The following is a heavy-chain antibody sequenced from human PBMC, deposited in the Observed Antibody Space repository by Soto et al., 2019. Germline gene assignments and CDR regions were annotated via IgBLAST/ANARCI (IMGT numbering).Heavy chain of an antibody. Sequence: SETLSLTCTVSNAPVGSSTYTWGWIRQPPGKGLEWIGSIYNSGRTYYKPSLNSRVTVSVDTSKNQFSLKVTSVTAADTAVYYCARQVVDGTVTGSGSFDYWGQGTLVTVSS. CDR3: ARQVVDGTVTGSGSFDY. CDR1: NAPVGSSTYT. V-gene: IGHV4-39*01. CDR2: IYNSGRT. J-gene: IGHJ4*02. D-gene: IGHD3-10*01.